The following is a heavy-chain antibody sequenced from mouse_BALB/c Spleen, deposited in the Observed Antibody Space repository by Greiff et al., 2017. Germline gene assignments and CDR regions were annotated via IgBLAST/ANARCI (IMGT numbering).Heavy chain of an antibody. Sequence: EVLLQQSGAELVKPGASVKLSCTASGFNIKDTYMHWVKQRPEQGLEWIGRIDPANGNTKYAPKFQGKATITADTSSNTAYLQLSSLTSEDTAVYDCARRDMVYAMDYWGQGTAVTGSS. CDR1: GFNIKDTY. V-gene: IGHV14-3*02. D-gene: IGHD3-3*01. CDR2: IDPANGNT. J-gene: IGHJ4*01. CDR3: ARRDMVYAMDY.